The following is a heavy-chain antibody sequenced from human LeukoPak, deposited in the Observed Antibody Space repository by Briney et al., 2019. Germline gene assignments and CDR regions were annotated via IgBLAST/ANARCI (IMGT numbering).Heavy chain of an antibody. CDR2: INHSGST. V-gene: IGHV4-34*01. CDR3: ARGGSGSPGAYCEY. CDR1: GGSFSGYY. Sequence: PSETLSLTCGVYGGSFSGYYWSWIRQPPGKGLEWIGEINHSGSTNYKPSLKSRVTISVDTCKKQFSLKLSSVTAGDTAVYYCARGGSGSPGAYCEYWGQGTLVTVSS. J-gene: IGHJ4*02. D-gene: IGHD3-10*01.